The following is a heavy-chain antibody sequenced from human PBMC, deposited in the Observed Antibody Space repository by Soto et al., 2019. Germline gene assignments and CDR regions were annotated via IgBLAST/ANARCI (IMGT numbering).Heavy chain of an antibody. J-gene: IGHJ5*02. V-gene: IGHV4-34*01. D-gene: IGHD3-3*01. CDR2: INHSGST. CDR3: ARTDRAITIFGVVIKNWFDP. Sequence: SETLSLTCAVYGGSFSGYYWSWIRQPPGKGLEWIGEINHSGSTNYNPSLKSRVTISVDTSKNQFSLKLSSVTAADTAVYYCARTDRAITIFGVVIKNWFDPWGQGTLVTVSS. CDR1: GGSFSGYY.